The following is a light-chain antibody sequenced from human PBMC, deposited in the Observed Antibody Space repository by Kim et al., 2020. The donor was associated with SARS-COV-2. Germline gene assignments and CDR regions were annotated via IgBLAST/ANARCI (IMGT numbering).Light chain of an antibody. CDR1: QSISSW. CDR3: QQYNSYST. J-gene: IGKJ1*01. Sequence: DIQMTQSPSTLSASVGDRVTITCRASQSISSWLAWYQQKPGKAPKLLIYDASSLESGVPSRFSGSGSGTEFTLPISSLQPDDFATYYCQQYNSYSTVGQGDKVDIK. CDR2: DAS. V-gene: IGKV1-5*01.